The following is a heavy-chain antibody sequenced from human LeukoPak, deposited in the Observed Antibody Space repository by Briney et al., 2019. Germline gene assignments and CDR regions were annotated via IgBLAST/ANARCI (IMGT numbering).Heavy chain of an antibody. J-gene: IGHJ4*02. D-gene: IGHD5-18*01. Sequence: ASVKVSCTASGYTFSDYYVHWVRQAPGQGLEWMGWIDPNSGGTNFAQRFQGRVTLTRGTSISTAYVELSSLRSDDTAVYYCARGEYRYGHDYWGQGTLVTVSS. CDR1: GYTFSDYY. V-gene: IGHV1-2*02. CDR2: IDPNSGGT. CDR3: ARGEYRYGHDY.